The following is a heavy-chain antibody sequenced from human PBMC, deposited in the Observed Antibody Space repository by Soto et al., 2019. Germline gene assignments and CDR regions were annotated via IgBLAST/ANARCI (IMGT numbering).Heavy chain of an antibody. CDR1: GFTLRTAW. CDR3: ATEPYFYDSSGVDV. Sequence: EVQLVESGGVLVKPGGSLRLACAASGFTLRTAWMNWVRQAPGKGLEWVGRIKRESDGGTTDYGVSVRGRFTISRDESQNTLYLQMNSLGTEDTAVYYCATEPYFYDSSGVDVWGQGTTVTVSS. J-gene: IGHJ6*02. V-gene: IGHV3-15*07. CDR2: IKRESDGGTT.